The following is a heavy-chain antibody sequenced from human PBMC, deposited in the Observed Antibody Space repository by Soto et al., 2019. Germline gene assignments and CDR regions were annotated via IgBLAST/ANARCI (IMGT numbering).Heavy chain of an antibody. Sequence: QVQLVESGGGVVQPGRSLRLSCAASGFIFSSYGMHWVRQAPGKGLEWVAVISYDGSNKDYADSVKGRFTISRDNSKNTVYLQMNSLRAEDTAVYYCAKAPKVDTVVVVVATEFDHWGQGTLVTVSS. V-gene: IGHV3-30*18. CDR3: AKAPKVDTVVVVVATEFDH. CDR2: ISYDGSNK. CDR1: GFIFSSYG. D-gene: IGHD2-15*01. J-gene: IGHJ4*02.